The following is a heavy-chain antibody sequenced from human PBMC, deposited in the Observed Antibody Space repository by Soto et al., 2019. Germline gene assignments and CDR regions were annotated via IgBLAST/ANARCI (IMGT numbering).Heavy chain of an antibody. CDR3: AKNSRITIFGVVRLNWFDP. CDR1: GFTFSSYA. Sequence: GGSLRLSCAASGFTFSSYAMSWVRQAPGKGLEWVSAISGSGGSTYYADSVKGRFTISRDNSKNTLYLQMNSLRAEDTAVYYCAKNSRITIFGVVRLNWFDPWGQGTLVTVSS. J-gene: IGHJ5*02. CDR2: ISGSGGST. D-gene: IGHD3-3*01. V-gene: IGHV3-23*01.